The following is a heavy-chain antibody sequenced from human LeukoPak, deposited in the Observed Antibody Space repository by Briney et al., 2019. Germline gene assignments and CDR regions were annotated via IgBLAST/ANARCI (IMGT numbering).Heavy chain of an antibody. CDR1: GFTFSSYG. Sequence: PGGSLRLSCAASGFTFSSYGMHWVRQAPGKGLEWVAVTSYDGYNKYYADSVKGRFTISRDNSKNTLYLQMNSLRAEDTAVYYCTKADTTLANFDSWGQGTLVTVSS. J-gene: IGHJ4*02. CDR2: TSYDGYNK. D-gene: IGHD5-18*01. V-gene: IGHV3-30*18. CDR3: TKADTTLANFDS.